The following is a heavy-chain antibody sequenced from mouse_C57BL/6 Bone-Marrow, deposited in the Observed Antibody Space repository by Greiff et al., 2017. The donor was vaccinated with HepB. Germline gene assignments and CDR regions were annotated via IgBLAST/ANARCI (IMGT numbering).Heavy chain of an antibody. CDR1: GYAFSSSW. D-gene: IGHD1-1*02. V-gene: IGHV1-82*01. Sequence: VQLQQSGPELVKPGASVKISCKASGYAFSSSWMNWVKQRPGKGLEWIGRIYPGDGDTNYNGKFKGKATLTADKSSSTAYMQLSSLTSEDSAIYFCAREGGGLSMDYWGQGTSVTVSS. CDR3: AREGGGLSMDY. J-gene: IGHJ4*01. CDR2: IYPGDGDT.